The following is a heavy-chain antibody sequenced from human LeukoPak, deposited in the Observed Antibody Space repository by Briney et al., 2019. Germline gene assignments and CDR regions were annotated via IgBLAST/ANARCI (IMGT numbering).Heavy chain of an antibody. D-gene: IGHD6-6*01. CDR2: ISGSGGST. V-gene: IGHV3-23*01. J-gene: IGHJ4*02. CDR1: GFTFSSYA. CDR3: AKDRGWDSSSSRGDY. Sequence: GGSLRLSCAASGFTFSSYAMSWVRQAPGKGLEWVSAISGSGGSTYYADSMKGRFTISRDNSKNTLYLQMNSLRAEDTAVYYCAKDRGWDSSSSRGDYWGQGTLVTVSS.